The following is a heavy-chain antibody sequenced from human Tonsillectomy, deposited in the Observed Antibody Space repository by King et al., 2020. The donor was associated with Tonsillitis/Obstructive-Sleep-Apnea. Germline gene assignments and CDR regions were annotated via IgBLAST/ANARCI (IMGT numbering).Heavy chain of an antibody. CDR1: GGSIISYY. CDR2: IDYSGST. Sequence: VQLQESGPGLVKPSETLSLTCTVSGGSIISYYWSWIRQPPGKGLEWIGYIDYSGSTKYSPSLKTRVTISVDTSKNQFSLKVNSVTAADTAVYYCAREEYGMDVWGQGTTVTVSS. CDR3: AREEYGMDV. J-gene: IGHJ6*02. V-gene: IGHV4-59*01.